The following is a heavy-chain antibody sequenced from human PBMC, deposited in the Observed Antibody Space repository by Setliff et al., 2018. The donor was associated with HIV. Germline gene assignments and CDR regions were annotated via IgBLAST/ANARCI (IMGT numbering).Heavy chain of an antibody. V-gene: IGHV1-8*03. D-gene: IGHD6-13*01. Sequence: GASVKVSCKASGYTFTKYDINWVRQATGQGLEWMGWMNPNSGDAEYAQRFQGRVTLTRNTSISTAYMELSSLTSEDTAVYYCAKVSSSWYGDAFDIWGLGTMVTVSS. CDR2: MNPNSGDA. J-gene: IGHJ3*02. CDR1: GYTFTKYD. CDR3: AKVSSSWYGDAFDI.